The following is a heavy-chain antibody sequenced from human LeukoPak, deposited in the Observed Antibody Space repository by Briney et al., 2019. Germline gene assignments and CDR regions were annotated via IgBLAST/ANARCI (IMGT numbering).Heavy chain of an antibody. Sequence: PGGSLRLSYAASGFTFSNFAMSWVRRTPGKGLEWVSGIINSGDTLYGDSVKGRFTISRDNSKNTLYLEMNSLRAEDTAIYYCAKMKGHPLPKYYMDVWGQGTTVTVSS. CDR3: AKMKGHPLPKYYMDV. CDR1: GFTFSNFA. J-gene: IGHJ6*01. D-gene: IGHD1-26*01. CDR2: IINSGDT. V-gene: IGHV3-23*01.